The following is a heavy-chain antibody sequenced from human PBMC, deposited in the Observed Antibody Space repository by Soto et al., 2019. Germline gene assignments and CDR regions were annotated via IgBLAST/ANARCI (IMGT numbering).Heavy chain of an antibody. Sequence: GGSLRLSCTASGFTFGDYAMSWFRQAPGKGLEWVGFIRSKAYGGTTEYAASVKGRFTISRDDSKSIAYLQMNSLKTEDTAVYYCTSLWVAATIYDYWGQGTLVTVSS. CDR1: GFTFGDYA. V-gene: IGHV3-49*03. J-gene: IGHJ4*02. CDR2: IRSKAYGGTT. D-gene: IGHD2-15*01. CDR3: TSLWVAATIYDY.